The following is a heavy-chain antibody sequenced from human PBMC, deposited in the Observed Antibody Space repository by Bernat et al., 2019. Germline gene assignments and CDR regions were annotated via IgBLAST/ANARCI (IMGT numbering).Heavy chain of an antibody. CDR1: GYTFTSYA. CDR2: INAGNGNT. J-gene: IGHJ4*02. Sequence: QVQLVQSGAEVKKPGASVKVSCKASGYTFTSYAMHWVRQAPGQRLEWMGWINAGNGNTKYSQKFQGRVTITRDTSASTAYMELSSLRSEDTAVYYCARAWVKDGARGGDWGQGTLVTVSA. D-gene: IGHD4-23*01. V-gene: IGHV1-3*01. CDR3: ARAWVKDGARGGD.